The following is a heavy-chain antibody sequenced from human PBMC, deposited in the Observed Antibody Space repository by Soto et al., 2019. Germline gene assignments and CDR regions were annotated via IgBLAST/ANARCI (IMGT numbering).Heavy chain of an antibody. V-gene: IGHV1-2*02. D-gene: IGHD3-10*01. CDR3: AGVIRGAYYNSPLDT. Sequence: GASVKVSCKASGYTFTGYFMHWVRQAPGQGLEWMGWINPYSGGADYAQSFQGRVTMTRDTSISTVYMELSRLRFDDTAVYYCAGVIRGAYYNSPLDTWGQGTVVTVSS. CDR2: INPYSGGA. CDR1: GYTFTGYF. J-gene: IGHJ5*02.